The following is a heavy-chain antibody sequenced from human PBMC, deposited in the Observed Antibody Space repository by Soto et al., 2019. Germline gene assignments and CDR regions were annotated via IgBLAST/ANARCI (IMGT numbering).Heavy chain of an antibody. Sequence: QVQLVESGGGVVQPGRSLRLSCAASGFTFSSYGMHWVRQAPGKGLEWVAVISYDGSNKYYADSVKGRFTISRDNSKNAMYLQMNSLIAVDTDVYYWAKDNREGSTNYFTFYYYGMDVWGQGTTVTVSS. CDR3: AKDNREGSTNYFTFYYYGMDV. CDR2: ISYDGSNK. J-gene: IGHJ6*02. D-gene: IGHD1-7*01. CDR1: GFTFSSYG. V-gene: IGHV3-30*18.